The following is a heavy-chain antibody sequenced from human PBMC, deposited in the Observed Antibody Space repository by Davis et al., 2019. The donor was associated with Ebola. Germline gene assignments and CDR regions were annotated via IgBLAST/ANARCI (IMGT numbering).Heavy chain of an antibody. CDR1: GYTFTGYY. J-gene: IGHJ4*02. CDR2: INPNSGNT. CDR3: ARGKRTPRRDGYNYFDY. V-gene: IGHV1-8*02. Sequence: ASVKVSCKASGYTFTGYYMHWVRQAPGQGLEWMGRINPNSGNTGYAQKFQGRVTMTRNTSISTAYMELSSLRSEDTAVYYCARGKRTPRRDGYNYFDYWGQGTLVTVSS. D-gene: IGHD5-24*01.